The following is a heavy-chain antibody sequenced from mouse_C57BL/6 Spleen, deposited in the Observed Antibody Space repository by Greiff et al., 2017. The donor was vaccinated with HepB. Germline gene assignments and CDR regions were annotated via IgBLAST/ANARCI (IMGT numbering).Heavy chain of an antibody. D-gene: IGHD1-1*01. CDR2: IDPSDSYT. V-gene: IGHV1-69*01. J-gene: IGHJ4*01. Sequence: VQLQQSGAELVMPGASVKLSCKASGYTFTSYWMHWVKQRPGQGLEWIGEIDPSDSYTNYNQKFKGKSTLTVDKSSSTAYMQLRSLTSEDSAVFCCARRDYYGSSYAMDYWGQGTSVTVSS. CDR3: ARRDYYGSSYAMDY. CDR1: GYTFTSYW.